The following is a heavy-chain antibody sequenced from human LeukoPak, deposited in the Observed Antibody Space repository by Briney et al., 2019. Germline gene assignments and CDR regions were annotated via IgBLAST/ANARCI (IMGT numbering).Heavy chain of an antibody. CDR1: GFTFSSYA. CDR3: AKDETFWSGYFDY. CDR2: ISGSGGSA. D-gene: IGHD3-3*01. J-gene: IGHJ4*02. V-gene: IGHV3-23*01. Sequence: GGSLRLSCAASGFTFSSYAMSWVRQAPGKGLEWVSAISGSGGSAYYADSVKGRFTISRDNSKNTLYLQMNSLRAEDTAVYYCAKDETFWSGYFDYWGQGTLVTVSS.